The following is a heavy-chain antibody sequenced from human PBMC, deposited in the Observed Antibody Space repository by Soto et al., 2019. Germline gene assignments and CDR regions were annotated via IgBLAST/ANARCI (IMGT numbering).Heavy chain of an antibody. V-gene: IGHV4-30-4*01. D-gene: IGHD5-12*01. J-gene: IGHJ3*02. CDR1: GGSISSGDYY. CDR3: ARVGRLDTITYLDAFHI. CDR2: IYYSGST. Sequence: SETLSLTCTVSGGSISSGDYYWSWIRQPPGKGLEWIGYIYYSGSTYYNPSLKSRVTISVDTSKNQFSLKLSSVTAADTAVYYCARVGRLDTITYLDAFHISGQGTIVTV.